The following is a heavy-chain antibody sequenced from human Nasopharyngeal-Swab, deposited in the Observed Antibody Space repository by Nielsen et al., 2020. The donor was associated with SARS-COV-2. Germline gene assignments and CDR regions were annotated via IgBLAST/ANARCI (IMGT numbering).Heavy chain of an antibody. D-gene: IGHD6-13*01. J-gene: IGHJ4*02. CDR1: GFIFGNYW. V-gene: IGHV3-7*01. CDR2: IEQDGVET. CDR3: VLPSIAAPGRDS. Sequence: GASLKISCAASGFIFGNYWMSWVRQAPGKGLKWVANIEQDGVETHYVDSVKGRFTIPRDNAETSLYLQMNSLRVEDTALYYCVLPSIAAPGRDSWGQGTLVTVSS.